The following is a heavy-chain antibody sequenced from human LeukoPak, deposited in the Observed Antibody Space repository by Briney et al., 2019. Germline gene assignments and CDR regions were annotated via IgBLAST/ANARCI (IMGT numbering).Heavy chain of an antibody. V-gene: IGHV3-64*01. J-gene: IGHJ4*02. Sequence: GGSLRLSCAASGFTFSSYAMHWVRQAPGKGLEYVSAISTDGRSTYYASSVQGRFTISRDNSKNTLYLQMGSLRAEDMAVYYCARVNYYYDSSGFDYWGQGTLVTVSS. CDR2: ISTDGRST. CDR1: GFTFSSYA. D-gene: IGHD3-22*01. CDR3: ARVNYYYDSSGFDY.